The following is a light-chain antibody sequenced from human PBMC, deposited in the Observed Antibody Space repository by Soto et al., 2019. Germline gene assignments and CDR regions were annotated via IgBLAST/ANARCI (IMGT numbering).Light chain of an antibody. J-gene: IGLJ2*01. Sequence: QSVLTQPPSASGSPGQSGTISCTGTSSDVGGYNYVSWYQQHPGKAPKLMIYEVTKRPSGVPDRFSGSKSGNSASLTVSGLQAEDEADYYCSSYAGSDNLIFGGGTKHTVL. V-gene: IGLV2-8*01. CDR2: EVT. CDR3: SSYAGSDNLI. CDR1: SSDVGGYNY.